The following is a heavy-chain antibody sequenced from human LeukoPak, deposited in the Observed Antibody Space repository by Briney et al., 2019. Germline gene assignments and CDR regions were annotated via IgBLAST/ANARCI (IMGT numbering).Heavy chain of an antibody. CDR3: AKQGYCSGGSCYPYWFDP. J-gene: IGHJ5*02. Sequence: GGSLRLSCAASGFTFSSYEMNWVRQAPGKGLEWVSYISSSGSTIYYADSVKGRFTISRDNSKNTLYLQMNSLRAEDTAVYYCAKQGYCSGGSCYPYWFDPWGQGTLVTVSS. CDR1: GFTFSSYE. V-gene: IGHV3-48*03. CDR2: ISSSGSTI. D-gene: IGHD2-15*01.